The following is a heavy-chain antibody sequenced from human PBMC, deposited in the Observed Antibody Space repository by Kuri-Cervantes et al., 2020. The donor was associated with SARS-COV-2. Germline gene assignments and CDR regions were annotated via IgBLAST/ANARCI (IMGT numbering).Heavy chain of an antibody. CDR3: ARLSIAARPDAFDI. CDR1: GGSISSSSYY. J-gene: IGHJ3*02. D-gene: IGHD6-6*01. CDR2: IYYSGST. V-gene: IGHV4-39*01. Sequence: GSLRLSCTVSGGSISSSSYYWGWIRQPPGKGLEWIGSIYYSGSTYYNPSLKSRITISVDTSKNQFSLKLSSVTAAGTAVYYCARLSIAARPDAFDIWGQGIMVTVSS.